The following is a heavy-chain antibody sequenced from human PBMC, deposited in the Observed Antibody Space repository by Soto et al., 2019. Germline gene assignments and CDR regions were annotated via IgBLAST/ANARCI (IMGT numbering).Heavy chain of an antibody. D-gene: IGHD1-26*01. CDR2: ISSSSDYI. CDR3: VRDFAYSGSPFDY. J-gene: IGHJ4*02. Sequence: EVRLVESGGGLVKPGGSLRLSCAASGFTFSSYSMNWVRQAPGKGLEGISSISSSSDYIYYADSVKGRFTISRDNAKNSLFLQLNSLRVEDTAVYYCVRDFAYSGSPFDYWGQGTLVTVSS. V-gene: IGHV3-21*02. CDR1: GFTFSSYS.